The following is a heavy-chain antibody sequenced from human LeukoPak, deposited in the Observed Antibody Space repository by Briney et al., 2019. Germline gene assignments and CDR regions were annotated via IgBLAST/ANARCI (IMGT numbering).Heavy chain of an antibody. CDR2: ISSSSSYI. J-gene: IGHJ4*02. Sequence: GGSLRLSCAASGFTFSSYSMNWVRQAPGKGLEWVSSISSSSSYIYYADSVKGRFTISRDNAKNSLYLQMNSLRDEDTAVYYCARDRGGWYVGERHFDYWGQGTLVTVSS. CDR3: ARDRGGWYVGERHFDY. CDR1: GFTFSSYS. D-gene: IGHD6-19*01. V-gene: IGHV3-21*01.